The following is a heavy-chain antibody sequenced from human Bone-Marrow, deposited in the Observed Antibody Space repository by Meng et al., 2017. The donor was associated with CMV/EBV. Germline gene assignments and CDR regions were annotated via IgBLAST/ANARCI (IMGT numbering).Heavy chain of an antibody. CDR2: IYYSGST. D-gene: IGHD1-26*01. V-gene: IGHV4-39*07. J-gene: IGHJ4*02. CDR3: ARDNMGSLDY. CDR1: GGSISSSSYY. Sequence: SETLSLTCTVSGGSISSSSYYWGWIRQPPGKGLEWIGSIYYSGSTYYNPSLKSRVTISVDASKKQFSLNLNFVTAADTALYFCARDNMGSLDYWGQGALVTRLL.